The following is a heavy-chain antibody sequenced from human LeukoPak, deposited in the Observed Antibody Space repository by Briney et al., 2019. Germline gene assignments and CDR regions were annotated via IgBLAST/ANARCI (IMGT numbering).Heavy chain of an antibody. CDR3: ASLIATTGGLDY. J-gene: IGHJ4*02. V-gene: IGHV1-2*02. Sequence: ASVKVSCKTSAYSFCDYYMHWVRQAAGQGLEWMGWINFNGGGTIYAQKFHGSVTMTRDTSIRTAYMELSRLRSDDTAVYYCASLIATTGGLDYWGQGTLVTVSS. D-gene: IGHD6-13*01. CDR1: AYSFCDYY. CDR2: INFNGGGT.